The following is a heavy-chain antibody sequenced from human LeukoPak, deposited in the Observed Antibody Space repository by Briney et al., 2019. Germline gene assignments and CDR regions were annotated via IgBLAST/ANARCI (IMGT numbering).Heavy chain of an antibody. V-gene: IGHV4-30-4*08. CDR3: ARELGYCSSTSCYPDY. J-gene: IGHJ4*02. Sequence: PSETLSLTCTVSGGSISSGDYYWSWIRQPPGKGLEWIGYIYYSGSTYYNPSLKSRVTISVDTPKNQFSLKLSSVTAADTAVYYCARELGYCSSTSCYPDYWGQGTLVTVSS. CDR2: IYYSGST. D-gene: IGHD2-2*01. CDR1: GGSISSGDYY.